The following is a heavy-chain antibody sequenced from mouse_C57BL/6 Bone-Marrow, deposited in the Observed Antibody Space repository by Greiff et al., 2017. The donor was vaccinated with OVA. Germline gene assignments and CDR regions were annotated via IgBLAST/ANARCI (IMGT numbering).Heavy chain of an antibody. CDR1: GFTFTDYY. V-gene: IGHV7-3*01. Sequence: DVKLVESGGGLVQPGGSLSLSCAASGFTFTDYYMSWVRQPPGTALEWFGFIRNKANGYTTEYSVSVKGRFTISRDNSQSILYLQMNALRAEDSATYYCARYIWWPHWYFDVWGTGTTVTVSS. D-gene: IGHD1-1*02. CDR2: IRNKANGYTT. J-gene: IGHJ1*03. CDR3: ARYIWWPHWYFDV.